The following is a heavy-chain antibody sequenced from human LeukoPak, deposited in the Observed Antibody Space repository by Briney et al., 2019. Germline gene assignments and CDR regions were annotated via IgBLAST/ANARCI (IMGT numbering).Heavy chain of an antibody. CDR1: GFTFSSYA. J-gene: IGHJ4*02. CDR2: ISGSGGST. D-gene: IGHD5-12*01. CDR3: ARNENSGWGYFDY. Sequence: LAGGSLRLSCAASGFTFSSYAMSWVRQAPGKGLEWVSAISGSGGSTYYADSVKGRFTISRDNSKNTLYLQMNSLRAEDTAVYYCARNENSGWGYFDYWGQGTLVTVSS. V-gene: IGHV3-23*01.